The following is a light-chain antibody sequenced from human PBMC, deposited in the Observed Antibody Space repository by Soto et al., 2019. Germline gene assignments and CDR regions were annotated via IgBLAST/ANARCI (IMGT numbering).Light chain of an antibody. V-gene: IGKV1-39*01. J-gene: IGKJ4*01. CDR2: AAS. CDR3: QPRFPPPLT. CDR1: QSISIY. Sequence: DIQMTQSPSSLSASVGDRVTITCRAIQSISIYLNWYQQKPGKAPHLLIYAASTLQSGVPSRFSGRWSGTDLPSPIRRLQPEDFAPYSCQPRFPPPLTFGGGTKVDIK.